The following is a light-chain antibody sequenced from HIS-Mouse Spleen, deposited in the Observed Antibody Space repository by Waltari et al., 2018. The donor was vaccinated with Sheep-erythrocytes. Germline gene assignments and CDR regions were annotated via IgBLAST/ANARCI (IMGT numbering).Light chain of an antibody. CDR3: SSYAGSNNWV. Sequence: QSALTQPPSASGSPGQSVTISCTGTRSDVGGYKHVSWYQQHPGKAPKLMIYEVSKRPSGVPDRFSGSKSGNTASLTVSGLQAEDEADYYCSSYAGSNNWVFGGGTKLTVL. CDR2: EVS. V-gene: IGLV2-8*01. CDR1: RSDVGGYKH. J-gene: IGLJ3*02.